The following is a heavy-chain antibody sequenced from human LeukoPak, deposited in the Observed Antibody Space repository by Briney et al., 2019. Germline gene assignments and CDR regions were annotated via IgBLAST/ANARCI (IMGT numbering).Heavy chain of an antibody. V-gene: IGHV3-23*01. CDR1: GFTFSNYA. D-gene: IGHD3-10*01. CDR2: ISGSGGST. J-gene: IGHJ4*02. Sequence: PGGSLRLSCAASGFTFSNYAMSWVRQAPGKGLEWVSAISGSGGSTYYADSVKGRFTISRDNSKNTLYLQMNSLRAEDTAIYYCASTNVYYYGSGTDYWGQGTLVTVSS. CDR3: ASTNVYYYGSGTDY.